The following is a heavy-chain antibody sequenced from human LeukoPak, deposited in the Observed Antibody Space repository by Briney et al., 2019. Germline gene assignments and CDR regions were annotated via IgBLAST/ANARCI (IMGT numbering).Heavy chain of an antibody. CDR3: ARQEEQQLVLDYFDY. D-gene: IGHD6-13*01. Sequence: PSETLSLTCAVSGYSISSGYYWGWIRQPPGKGLEWIGSIYHSGSTYYNPSLKSRVTISVDTSKNQFSLKLSSVTAADTAVYYCARQEEQQLVLDYFDYWGQETLVTVSS. CDR2: IYHSGST. V-gene: IGHV4-38-2*01. J-gene: IGHJ4*02. CDR1: GYSISSGYY.